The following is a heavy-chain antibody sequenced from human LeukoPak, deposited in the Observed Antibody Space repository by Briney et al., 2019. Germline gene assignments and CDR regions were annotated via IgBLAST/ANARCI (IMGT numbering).Heavy chain of an antibody. D-gene: IGHD4-17*01. Sequence: ASVNVSCKASGYTFTDHYMHWVRQAPGQGLEWMGRINPNSGGTNYAQKFQGRVTMTRDTSISTAYMELSRLTSDDTAVYYCARVLTTVTTNCWGQGTLVTVSS. CDR1: GYTFTDHY. J-gene: IGHJ4*02. CDR3: ARVLTTVTTNC. V-gene: IGHV1-2*06. CDR2: INPNSGGT.